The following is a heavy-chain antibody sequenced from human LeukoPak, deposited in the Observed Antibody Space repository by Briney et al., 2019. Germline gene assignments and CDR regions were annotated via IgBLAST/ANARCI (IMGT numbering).Heavy chain of an antibody. CDR3: AKVPQMQRFDP. CDR1: GFXFSSYA. V-gene: IGHV3-23*01. Sequence: GGSLRLSCAASGFXFSSYAMSWVRQAPGKGLEWVSTISGSGSSTYYAESVKGRITISRDNSKNTLYLQMNSLRAEDTAVYYCAKVPQMQRFDPWGQGTLVTVSS. CDR2: ISGSGSST. J-gene: IGHJ5*02.